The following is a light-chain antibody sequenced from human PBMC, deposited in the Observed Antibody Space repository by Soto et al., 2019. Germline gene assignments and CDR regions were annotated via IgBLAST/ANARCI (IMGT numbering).Light chain of an antibody. CDR3: GTWDSSLSAYV. CDR2: ENT. V-gene: IGLV1-51*02. Sequence: QSVLTQPPSVSAAPGQKGTISCSGSSSNIGNNYVSWYQQLPGTAPNLLIYENTKRPSGISDRFSGSKXXXXAXLXXXGLQTGDEADYYCGTWDSSLSAYVFGTGTKLTVL. J-gene: IGLJ1*01. CDR1: SSNIGNNY.